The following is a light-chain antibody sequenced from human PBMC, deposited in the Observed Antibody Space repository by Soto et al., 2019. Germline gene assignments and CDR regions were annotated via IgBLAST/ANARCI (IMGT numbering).Light chain of an antibody. Sequence: DIQMTQSPSSLSASVGDRVTITCQASQDIKNYLNWYQQKSGKAPKLLIYDASDLETGVPSRFSGSGSGTDFTFTINSLQPEDIATYYCQQYDNHPLTFGGGTKVDIK. CDR3: QQYDNHPLT. J-gene: IGKJ4*01. CDR1: QDIKNY. CDR2: DAS. V-gene: IGKV1-33*01.